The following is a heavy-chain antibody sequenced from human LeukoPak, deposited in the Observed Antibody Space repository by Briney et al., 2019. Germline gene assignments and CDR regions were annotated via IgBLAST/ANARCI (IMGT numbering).Heavy chain of an antibody. CDR1: GFTFSSYG. D-gene: IGHD6-13*01. CDR3: AKRGYSSSWNFDS. CDR2: ISYDGSNK. J-gene: IGHJ4*02. V-gene: IGHV3-30*18. Sequence: GGSLRLSCAASGFTFSSYGMHWVRQAPGKGLEWVAVISYDGSNKYYADSVKGRFTISRDNSKNTLYLQMNSLRAEDTAVYYCAKRGYSSSWNFDSWGQGTLVTVSS.